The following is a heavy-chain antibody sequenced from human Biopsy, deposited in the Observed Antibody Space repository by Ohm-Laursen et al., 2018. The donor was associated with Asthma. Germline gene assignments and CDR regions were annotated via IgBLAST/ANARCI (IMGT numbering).Heavy chain of an antibody. J-gene: IGHJ6*02. Sequence: LSLTCAASGVSLSSFGMNWVRQAPGKGLEWVAVISYDGSKKEYGDSVKGRFTISRDNSKDTVYLQMNSLRAEDTAVYYCAKGRYKWNDGYYGLDVWGQGTTVVVSS. V-gene: IGHV3-30*18. D-gene: IGHD1-20*01. CDR1: GVSLSSFG. CDR2: ISYDGSKK. CDR3: AKGRYKWNDGYYGLDV.